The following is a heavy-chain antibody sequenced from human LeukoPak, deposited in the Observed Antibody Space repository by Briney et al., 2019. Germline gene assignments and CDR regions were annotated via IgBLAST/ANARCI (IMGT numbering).Heavy chain of an antibody. D-gene: IGHD6-13*01. CDR2: VYYSGST. CDR1: AGSISSHY. CDR3: ARAWRSSSWYYDY. J-gene: IGHJ4*02. Sequence: SQTLSVTCTLPAGSISSHYWSCIRQPPGKGQEWIGYVYYSGSTNYNPSLKSRVTISVDTSKNQFSLKLSSVAAADTAVYYCARAWRSSSWYYDYWGQGTLVTVSS. V-gene: IGHV4-59*11.